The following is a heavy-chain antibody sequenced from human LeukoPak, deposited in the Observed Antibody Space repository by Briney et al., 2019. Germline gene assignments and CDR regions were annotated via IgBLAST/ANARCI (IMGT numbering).Heavy chain of an antibody. J-gene: IGHJ4*02. Sequence: SETLSLTCTVSGGSISSSSYYWGWIRQPPGKGLEWIGSIYYSGSTYYNPSLKSRVTISVDTSKNQFSLKLSSVTAADTAVYYCASRGSSWFDYWGQGTLVTVSS. CDR2: IYYSGST. V-gene: IGHV4-39*07. CDR1: GGSISSSSYY. D-gene: IGHD6-13*01. CDR3: ASRGSSWFDY.